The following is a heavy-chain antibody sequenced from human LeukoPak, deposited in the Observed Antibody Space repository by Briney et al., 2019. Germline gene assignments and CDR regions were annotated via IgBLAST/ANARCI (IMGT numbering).Heavy chain of an antibody. D-gene: IGHD3-22*01. CDR3: ARGSAYYDSSGYGFDY. CDR2: ISAYNGNT. Sequence: ASVKVSCKASGYTFTSYGISWVRQAPGQGLEWMGWISAYNGNTNYAQKLQGRVTMTTDTSTSTAYMELGSLRSDDTAVYYCARGSAYYDSSGYGFDYWGQGTLVTVSS. V-gene: IGHV1-18*01. J-gene: IGHJ4*02. CDR1: GYTFTSYG.